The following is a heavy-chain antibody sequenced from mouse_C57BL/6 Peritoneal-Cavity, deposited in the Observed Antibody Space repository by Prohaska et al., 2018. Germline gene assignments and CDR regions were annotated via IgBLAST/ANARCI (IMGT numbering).Heavy chain of an antibody. D-gene: IGHD2-3*01. V-gene: IGHV1-78*01. CDR3: AEDGYYLFDY. J-gene: IGHJ2*01. Sequence: QVQLHQSDAELVKPGASVKISCRVSVYTFTDTTIHWMKQRPEQSVEWIEYIYPRDGSTKYNEKFKGKATLTADRSSSTAYMRLNSLTSEDSAVYLCAEDGYYLFDYWGQGTTLTVSS. CDR1: VYTFTDTT. CDR2: IYPRDGST.